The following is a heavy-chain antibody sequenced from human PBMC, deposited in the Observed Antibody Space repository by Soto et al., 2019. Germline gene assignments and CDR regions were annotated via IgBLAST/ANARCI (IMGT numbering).Heavy chain of an antibody. J-gene: IGHJ4*02. V-gene: IGHV4-34*01. CDR3: AGRPTSWRTHGSGSYHLYRKGDY. CDR1: GGSFSGYY. Sequence: TSETLSLTCAVYGGSFSGYYWSWIRQPPGKGLEWIGEINHSGSTNYNPSLKSRVTISVDTSKNQFSLKLSSVTAADTAVYYCAGRPTSWRTHGSGSYHLYRKGDYWGQGTLVTVSS. CDR2: INHSGST. D-gene: IGHD3-10*01.